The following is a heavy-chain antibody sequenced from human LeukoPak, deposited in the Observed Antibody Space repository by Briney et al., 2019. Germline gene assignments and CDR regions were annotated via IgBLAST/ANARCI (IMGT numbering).Heavy chain of an antibody. D-gene: IGHD4-17*01. V-gene: IGHV3-11*01. CDR1: GFTFSDYY. CDR2: ISSSGSTI. Sequence: GGSLRLSCAASGFTFSDYYMSWIRQAPGEGLEWVSYISSSGSTIYYADSGKGRFTISRDNAKNSLYLQMNSLRAEDTAVYYCARVRGYGDYDDYWGQGTLVTVSS. J-gene: IGHJ4*02. CDR3: ARVRGYGDYDDY.